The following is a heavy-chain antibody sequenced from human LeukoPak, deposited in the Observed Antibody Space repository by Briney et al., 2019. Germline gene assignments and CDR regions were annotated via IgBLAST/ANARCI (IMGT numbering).Heavy chain of an antibody. V-gene: IGHV3-7*01. D-gene: IGHD3-3*01. J-gene: IGHJ4*02. CDR1: GFTFSSYW. CDR2: IKQDGSEK. CDR3: AKDGSGYGGYFDY. Sequence: GGSLRLSCAASGFTFSSYWMSWVRQAPGKGLEWVANIKQDGSEKYYVDSVKGRFTISRDNSKNTLYLQMNSLRAEDTAVYYCAKDGSGYGGYFDYWGQGTLVTVSS.